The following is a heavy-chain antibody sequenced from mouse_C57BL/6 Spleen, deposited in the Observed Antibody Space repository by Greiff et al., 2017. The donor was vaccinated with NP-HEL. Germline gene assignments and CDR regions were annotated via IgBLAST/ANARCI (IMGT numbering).Heavy chain of an antibody. CDR3: AREYGYGDWYFDV. Sequence: SYWLHWVKQRPGQGLEWIGNSNPSNGGTNYNEKFKSKATLTVDKSSSTAYMQLSSLTSEDSAVYYCAREYGYGDWYFDVWGTGTTVTVSS. CDR2: SNPSNGGT. V-gene: IGHV1-53*01. CDR1: SYW. D-gene: IGHD2-2*01. J-gene: IGHJ1*03.